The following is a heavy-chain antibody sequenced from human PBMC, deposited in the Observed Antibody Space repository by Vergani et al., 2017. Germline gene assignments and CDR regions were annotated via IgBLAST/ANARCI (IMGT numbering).Heavy chain of an antibody. CDR1: GFTFSSYA. V-gene: IGHV3-23*04. J-gene: IGHJ3*02. CDR3: ARSYRHHDAFDI. CDR2: ISGSGGST. D-gene: IGHD1-1*01. Sequence: EVQLVESGGGLVQPGGSLRLSCAASGFTFSSYAMSWVRQAPGKGLEWVSAISGSGGSTYYADSVKGRFTISRDNSKNTLYLQINSLRAEDTAVYYCARSYRHHDAFDIWGQGTMVTVSS.